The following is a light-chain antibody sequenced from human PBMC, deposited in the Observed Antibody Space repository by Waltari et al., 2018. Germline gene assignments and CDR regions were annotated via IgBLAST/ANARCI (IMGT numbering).Light chain of an antibody. CDR3: QQYGSSVMYT. CDR1: QRLIKRY. CDR2: GAS. J-gene: IGKJ2*01. Sequence: EVVLTQSPGTLSLSPGERATLSCRASQRLIKRYVAWYHQKSGQAPTLLIYGASNRAAGIPDRFSGSGSETDFTLTISRLEPEDFGVYYCQQYGSSVMYTFGQGTRLEIK. V-gene: IGKV3-20*01.